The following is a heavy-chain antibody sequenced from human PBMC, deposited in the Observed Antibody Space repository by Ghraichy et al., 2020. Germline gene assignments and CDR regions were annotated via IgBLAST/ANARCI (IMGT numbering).Heavy chain of an antibody. CDR1: GFTFSNAW. Sequence: GGSLRLSCAASGFTFSNAWMSWVRQAPGKGLEWVGRIKSKTDGGTTDYAAPVKGRFTISRDDSKNTLYLQMNSLKTEDTAVYYCTTDPFWSGYYPPPFDYWGQGTLVTVSS. D-gene: IGHD3-3*01. CDR2: IKSKTDGGTT. V-gene: IGHV3-15*01. CDR3: TTDPFWSGYYPPPFDY. J-gene: IGHJ4*02.